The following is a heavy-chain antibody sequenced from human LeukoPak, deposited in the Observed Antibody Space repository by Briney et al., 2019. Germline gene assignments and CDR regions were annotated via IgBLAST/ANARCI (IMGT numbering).Heavy chain of an antibody. V-gene: IGHV4-34*01. CDR2: VDHSGSP. D-gene: IGHD1-26*01. J-gene: IGHJ4*02. CDR3: VTGPTREWEFGTAF. CDR1: RASLSRSY. Sequence: SETLALTCAVYRASLSRSYWSWIRQPPGKGLEWVGEVDHSGSPNYNPSLKGRVAISVNTASNQLSLTLTSVTAADTGIYYCVTGPTREWEFGTAFCGQGSPVTVSS.